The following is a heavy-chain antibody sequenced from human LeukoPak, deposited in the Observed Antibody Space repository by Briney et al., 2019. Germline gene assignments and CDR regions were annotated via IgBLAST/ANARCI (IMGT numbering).Heavy chain of an antibody. J-gene: IGHJ4*02. CDR3: ARRFSTTDPFDY. Sequence: GESLKISCKGSGYIFTTYWISWVRQMPEKGLEWMGIIYPGDSDARYSPSFQGQVTISADKSISTAYLQWSSLKASDTAMYYCARRFSTTDPFDYWGQGTLVTVSS. V-gene: IGHV5-51*01. D-gene: IGHD4-17*01. CDR1: GYIFTTYW. CDR2: IYPGDSDA.